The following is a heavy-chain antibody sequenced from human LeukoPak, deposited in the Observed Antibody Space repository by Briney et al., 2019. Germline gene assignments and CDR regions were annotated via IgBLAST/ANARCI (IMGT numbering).Heavy chain of an antibody. Sequence: GESLKISCKGSGYSFTSYWISWVRQMPGKGLEWMGRIDPSDSYTNYSPSFQGHVTISADKSTSTAYLQWSSLKASDTAMYYCARRKKDDGDQDYWGQGTLVTVSS. J-gene: IGHJ4*02. CDR1: GYSFTSYW. CDR2: IDPSDSYT. V-gene: IGHV5-10-1*01. D-gene: IGHD4-17*01. CDR3: ARRKKDDGDQDY.